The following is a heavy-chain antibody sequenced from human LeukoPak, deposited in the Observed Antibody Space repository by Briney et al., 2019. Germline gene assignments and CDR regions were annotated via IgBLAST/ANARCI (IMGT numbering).Heavy chain of an antibody. CDR2: IYYSGST. Sequence: SETLSLTCTVSGGSISSSSYYWGWIRQPPGKGLEWIGSIYYSGSTYYNPSLKSRVTISVDASKNQFSLKLSSVAAADTAVYYCARHLGRSGDYWGQGALVTVSS. V-gene: IGHV4-39*01. D-gene: IGHD1-14*01. CDR1: GGSISSSSYY. CDR3: ARHLGRSGDY. J-gene: IGHJ4*02.